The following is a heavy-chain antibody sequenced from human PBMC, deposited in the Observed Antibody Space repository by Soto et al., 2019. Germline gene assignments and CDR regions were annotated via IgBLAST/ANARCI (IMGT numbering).Heavy chain of an antibody. V-gene: IGHV1-3*01. CDR3: ARGVYYANVWGKLSHYGLDK. Sequence: ASVTVSCKASGYTFTSYAMHWVRQAPGQRLECMGWINAGNGNTKYSQKFQGRVTMPADTSTRTVYLHLRSLNSNATAVYYCARGVYYANVWGKLSHYGLDKWGQGTSVTVSS. CDR2: INAGNGNT. J-gene: IGHJ6*02. CDR1: GYTFTSYA. D-gene: IGHD3-16*01.